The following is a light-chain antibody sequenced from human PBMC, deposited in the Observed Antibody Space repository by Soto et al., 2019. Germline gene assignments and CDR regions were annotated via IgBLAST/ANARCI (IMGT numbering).Light chain of an antibody. CDR2: DAS. Sequence: EIVMTQSPATLSVSPGEIATLSFSASQSVISYLAFYQQKPGQAPRLLIYDASNRATGIPARFSGSGSGTDFTLTTSSLEPEDFATYYCQQSYSTSWTFGQGTKVDIK. CDR3: QQSYSTSWT. J-gene: IGKJ1*01. CDR1: QSVISY. V-gene: IGKV3-11*01.